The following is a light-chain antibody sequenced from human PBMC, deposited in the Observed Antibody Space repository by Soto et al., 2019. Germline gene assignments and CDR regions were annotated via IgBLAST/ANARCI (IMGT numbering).Light chain of an antibody. J-gene: IGLJ2*01. CDR3: SSYTSSSTLG. Sequence: QSVLTQPASVSGSPGQAITISCTGSSSDVGGYNYVSWYQQHPGKAPKLMIYEVSNRPSGISNRFSGSKSGNTASLTLSGLQAEDEADYYCSSYTSSSTLGFGGGTKLTVL. V-gene: IGLV2-14*01. CDR2: EVS. CDR1: SSDVGGYNY.